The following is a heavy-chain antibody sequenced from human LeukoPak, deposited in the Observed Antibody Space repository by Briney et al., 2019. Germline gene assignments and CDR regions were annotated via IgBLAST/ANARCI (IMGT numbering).Heavy chain of an antibody. D-gene: IGHD6-13*01. Sequence: SETLSLTCTVPGDSFNTYYWNWIRQPPGKGLEWIGYVYYTGLTNTNPSLTSRVTTSVDTSKNQFSLKLDSVTAADTAVYYCARLVGYTSNWFGAFDVWGQGTMVTVSS. CDR1: GDSFNTYY. CDR2: VYYTGLT. J-gene: IGHJ3*01. CDR3: ARLVGYTSNWFGAFDV. V-gene: IGHV4-59*08.